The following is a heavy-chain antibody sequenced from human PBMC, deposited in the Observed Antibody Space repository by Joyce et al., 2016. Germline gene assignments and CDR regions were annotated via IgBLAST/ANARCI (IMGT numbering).Heavy chain of an antibody. J-gene: IGHJ6*02. D-gene: IGHD1-26*01. CDR1: GFTFSNYG. CDR3: ARYGSGGFDYVYYGMDV. CDR2: ISDEGDNE. V-gene: IGHV3-30*03. Sequence: QVQLVESGGGVVQPGRSLRLACAASGFTFSNYGMHWVRQAPGKGREWVEVISDEGDNENYADGMWGRFTISRDNSKSALYLQMDSLRLEDSAVYYCARYGSGGFDYVYYGMDVWGQGTTVTVSS.